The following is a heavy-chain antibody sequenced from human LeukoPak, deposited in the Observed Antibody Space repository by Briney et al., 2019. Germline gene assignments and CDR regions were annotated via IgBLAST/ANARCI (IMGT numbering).Heavy chain of an antibody. CDR3: ARGPQSNNCYAGDY. J-gene: IGHJ4*02. CDR2: INSGGGST. CDR1: GFTFSQHW. D-gene: IGHD4-11*01. Sequence: PGGSLRLSCAASGFTFSQHWMHWVRQVPGKGLVWVSRINSGGGSTSYADSVKGRFTMSRDDAKNILYLQMNSLRAEDTGVYYCARGPQSNNCYAGDYSGRGTLVTVSS. V-gene: IGHV3-74*01.